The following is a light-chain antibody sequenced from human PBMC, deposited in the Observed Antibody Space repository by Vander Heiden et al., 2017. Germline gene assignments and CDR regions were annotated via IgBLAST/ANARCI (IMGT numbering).Light chain of an antibody. CDR1: QSISGH. CDR3: QQTDSTPRT. Sequence: DMKMTPSPSSLSASVGVSVTITCRASQSISGHLNWYQHKPGKAPNLLIYATSTLQSGVPSRFSGSGSGTDFTLTINSLQPEDFATYFCQQTDSTPRTFGGGTKVEFK. V-gene: IGKV1-39*01. CDR2: ATS. J-gene: IGKJ4*01.